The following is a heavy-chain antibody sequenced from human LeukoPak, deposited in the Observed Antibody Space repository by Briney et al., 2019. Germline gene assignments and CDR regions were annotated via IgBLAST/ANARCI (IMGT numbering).Heavy chain of an antibody. CDR1: GGSISSGSYY. D-gene: IGHD3-10*01. J-gene: IGHJ4*02. CDR3: ARGRRSGSYESTIDS. Sequence: SETLSLTCTVSGGSISSGSYYWSWIRQPAGKGLEWIGRIYTSGSTNYNPSLKSRVTISIDTSKNQFSLKLSSVTAADTAVYYCARGRRSGSYESTIDSWGQGTLVTVSS. V-gene: IGHV4-61*02. CDR2: IYTSGST.